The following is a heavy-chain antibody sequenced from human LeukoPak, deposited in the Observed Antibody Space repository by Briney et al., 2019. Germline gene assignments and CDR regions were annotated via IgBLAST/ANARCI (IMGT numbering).Heavy chain of an antibody. CDR1: GGSISSGGYY. CDR3: ARDYYDSSGWVSTYYFDY. J-gene: IGHJ4*02. D-gene: IGHD3-22*01. CDR2: IYYSGST. V-gene: IGHV4-61*08. Sequence: SETLSLTCTVSGGSISSGGYYWSWIRQPPGKGLEWIGYIYYSGSTNYNPSLKSRVTISVDTSKNQFSLKLSSLTAADTAAYYCARDYYDSSGWVSTYYFDYWGQGTLVTVSS.